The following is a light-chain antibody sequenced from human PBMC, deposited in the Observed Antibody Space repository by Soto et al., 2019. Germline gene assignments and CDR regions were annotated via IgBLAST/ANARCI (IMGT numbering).Light chain of an antibody. CDR2: AAS. J-gene: IGKJ2*01. V-gene: IGKV1-39*01. Sequence: IQLTQSPSSLSTSVGDSVTITFRASQSISNFLNWYQHKPGKAPDLLIYAASTLFSGVPSRFRGSGSGTDFTLTITSLQPEDFATCYCQQSYRAPYTFGQGTKVDSK. CDR1: QSISNF. CDR3: QQSYRAPYT.